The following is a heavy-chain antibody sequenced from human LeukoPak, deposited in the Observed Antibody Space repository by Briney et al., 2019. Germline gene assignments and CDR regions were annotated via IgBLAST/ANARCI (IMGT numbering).Heavy chain of an antibody. CDR1: GGSISSSSYY. J-gene: IGHJ4*02. D-gene: IGHD5-24*01. CDR3: ARVGEMATIINFACDC. V-gene: IGHV4-39*07. CDR2: IYYSGST. Sequence: SETLSLTRTVSGGSISSSSYYWGWIRQPPGRGLGWMGSIYYSGSTYYNPSLKSRVTISVDTSKNQFSLKLSSVTAADTAVYYCARVGEMATIINFACDCWGQGRLVTDCS.